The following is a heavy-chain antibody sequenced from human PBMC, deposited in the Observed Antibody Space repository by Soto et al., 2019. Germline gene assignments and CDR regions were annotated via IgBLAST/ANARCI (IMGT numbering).Heavy chain of an antibody. CDR3: ARWGHPAVKAFDI. V-gene: IGHV4-59*02. CDR1: GASVNDYY. J-gene: IGHJ3*02. CDR2: IHYTGSR. Sequence: PSETLSLTCTVSGASVNDYYWNWVRQPLGKGLEWIGFIHYTGSRIFNPSLRSRVTMSVDVSQNQFSLRLTSVTAADTAIYYCARWGHPAVKAFDIWGQGTTVTVSS. D-gene: IGHD3-16*01.